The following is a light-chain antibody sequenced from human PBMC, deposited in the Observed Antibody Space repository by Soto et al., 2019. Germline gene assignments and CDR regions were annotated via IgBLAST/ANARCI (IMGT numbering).Light chain of an antibody. Sequence: EIVMTQSPATLSVSPGERATLSCRASQSVSSNLAWYQQKPGQAPRLLIYGASTRATGIPARFSGSGSGTEFTLTISSLQSSLFAVYLCLQSNNWPPWTFGQGTKVEIK. J-gene: IGKJ1*01. CDR1: QSVSSN. CDR3: LQSNNWPPWT. CDR2: GAS. V-gene: IGKV3-15*01.